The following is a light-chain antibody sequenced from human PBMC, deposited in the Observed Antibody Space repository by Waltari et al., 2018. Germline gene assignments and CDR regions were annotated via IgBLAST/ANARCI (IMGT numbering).Light chain of an antibody. CDR1: ISDIGLFKV. CDR2: EGN. Sequence: QSALTQPASVSASPGQSITVSCSGSISDIGLFKVVSWFQQYPGKPPSIIIYEGNKRPPGISDRFSATKSGNVASLTISGLQADDEADYYCCSFTSSSTYVFGSGTTVTVL. CDR3: CSFTSSSTYV. V-gene: IGLV2-23*01. J-gene: IGLJ1*01.